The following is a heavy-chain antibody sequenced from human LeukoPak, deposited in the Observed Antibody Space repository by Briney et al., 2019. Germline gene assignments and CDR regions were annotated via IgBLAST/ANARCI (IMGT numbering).Heavy chain of an antibody. CDR2: IYYSGST. D-gene: IGHD2-2*01. CDR1: GGSISSSNYY. CDR3: ARSYCSSTSCYAGGYFQH. Sequence: NTSETLSLTCTVSGGSISSSNYYWGWIRQPPGKGLEWIGNIYYSGSTYYNPSLKSRVTISVDTSKSQFSLKLNSVTAADTAVYYCARSYCSSTSCYAGGYFQHWGQGTLVTVSS. J-gene: IGHJ1*01. V-gene: IGHV4-39*01.